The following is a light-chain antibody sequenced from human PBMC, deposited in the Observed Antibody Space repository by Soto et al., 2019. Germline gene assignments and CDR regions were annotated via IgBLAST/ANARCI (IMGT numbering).Light chain of an antibody. CDR1: QSVGSN. CDR3: QKYDKWPWT. Sequence: EIMMTQSPATLPLSPGQRVTLSCRASQSVGSNLAWYQQTPGQAPRLLIYGASTRATDVPARFSGSGSGTEFTLTISSLQSEDFAVYYCQKYDKWPWTFGQGTKVEIK. J-gene: IGKJ1*01. CDR2: GAS. V-gene: IGKV3-15*01.